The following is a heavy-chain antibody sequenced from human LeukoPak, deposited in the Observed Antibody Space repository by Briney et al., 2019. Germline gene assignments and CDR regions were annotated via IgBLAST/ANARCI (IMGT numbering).Heavy chain of an antibody. Sequence: PSETLSLTCAVYGGSFSGYYWSWIRQPPGKGLEWIGEINHSGSTNYNPSLKSRVTISVDTSKNQFSPKLSSVTAADTAVSYCARGHCSGGSCYPVDYWGQGTLVTVSS. D-gene: IGHD2-15*01. CDR3: ARGHCSGGSCYPVDY. V-gene: IGHV4-34*01. CDR1: GGSFSGYY. J-gene: IGHJ4*02. CDR2: INHSGST.